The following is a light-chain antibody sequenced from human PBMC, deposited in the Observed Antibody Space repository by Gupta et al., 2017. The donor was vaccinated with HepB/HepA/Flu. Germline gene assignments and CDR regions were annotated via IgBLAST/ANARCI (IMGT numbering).Light chain of an antibody. CDR2: DAS. CDR1: QSVNSY. J-gene: IGKJ3*01. Sequence: DIVLTQSPATLSLSPGERATISCRASQSVNSYLAWYLQKPGQAPRLLIYDASNRATGIPARFSGSGSGTDFTLTISSLEPEDFAVYYCQQRGNCPFTFGPGTKVDI. V-gene: IGKV3-11*01. CDR3: QQRGNCPFT.